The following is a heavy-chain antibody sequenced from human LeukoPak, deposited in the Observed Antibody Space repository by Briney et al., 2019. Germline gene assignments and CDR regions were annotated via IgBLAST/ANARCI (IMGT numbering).Heavy chain of an antibody. CDR1: GYSISSGYY. V-gene: IGHV4-38-2*01. CDR2: IYHSGST. Sequence: SETLSLTCAVSGYSISSGYYWGWIRQPPGKGLEWIGSIYHSGSTYYNPSLKSRVTISVDTSKNQFSLKLSSVTAADTAVYYCAGYCSSTSCYTPYYYYYMDVWGKGITVTVSS. CDR3: AGYCSSTSCYTPYYYYYMDV. J-gene: IGHJ6*03. D-gene: IGHD2-2*02.